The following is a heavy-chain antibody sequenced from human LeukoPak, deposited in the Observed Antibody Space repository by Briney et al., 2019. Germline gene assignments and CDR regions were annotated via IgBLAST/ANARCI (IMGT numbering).Heavy chain of an antibody. CDR3: ARGPVYDFWSGYYPADLDY. J-gene: IGHJ4*02. CDR1: GGSFSGYY. V-gene: IGHV4-34*01. Sequence: SETLSLTCAVYGGSFSGYYWSWIRQPPGKGLEWIGEINHSGSTNYNPSLKSRVTISVDTSKNQFSLKLSSVTAADTAVCYCARGPVYDFWSGYYPADLDYWGQGTLVTVSS. CDR2: INHSGST. D-gene: IGHD3-3*01.